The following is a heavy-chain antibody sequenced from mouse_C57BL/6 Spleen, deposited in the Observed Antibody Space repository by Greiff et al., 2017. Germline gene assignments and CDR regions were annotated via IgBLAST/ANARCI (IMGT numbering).Heavy chain of an antibody. V-gene: IGHV1-22*01. Sequence: EVQLQQSGPELVKPGASVKMSCKASGYTFTDYNMHWVKQSHGKSLEWIGYINPNNGGTSYNQKFKGKATLTVNKSSSTAYMELRSLTSEESAVYYFARVYGSSYQAWFAYWGQGTLVTVSA. CDR3: ARVYGSSYQAWFAY. D-gene: IGHD1-1*01. CDR1: GYTFTDYN. CDR2: INPNNGGT. J-gene: IGHJ3*01.